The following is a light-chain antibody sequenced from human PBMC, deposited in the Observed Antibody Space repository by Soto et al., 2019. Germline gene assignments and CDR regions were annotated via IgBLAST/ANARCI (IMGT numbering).Light chain of an antibody. CDR1: QSISRN. J-gene: IGKJ1*01. CDR2: GAS. CDR3: QQYGRP. Sequence: IVRTQSASSLSVSPGARATLSCRASQSISRNLARYQQKPGPAPRLLIHGASSRATGIPEMFSGSGSGKDSALAIRRLEPEEFSVYYWQQYGRPFAQGTKVDIK. V-gene: IGKV3-20*01.